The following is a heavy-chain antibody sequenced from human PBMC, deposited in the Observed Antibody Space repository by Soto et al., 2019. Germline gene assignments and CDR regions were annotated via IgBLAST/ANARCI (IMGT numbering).Heavy chain of an antibody. Sequence: QVQLVQSGAEVKKPGSSVKVSCKASGGTLRSYAIPWVRQAPAQGPEWMGGIIPMIGTPKYAQKFQGRLMITADESTSTAYVEVSSLRSEDTAVYYCARGRGFGDYSFDLWGQGTKVTGSS. D-gene: IGHD2-21*02. CDR1: GGTLRSYA. J-gene: IGHJ3*01. CDR2: IIPMIGTP. V-gene: IGHV1-69*01. CDR3: ARGRGFGDYSFDL.